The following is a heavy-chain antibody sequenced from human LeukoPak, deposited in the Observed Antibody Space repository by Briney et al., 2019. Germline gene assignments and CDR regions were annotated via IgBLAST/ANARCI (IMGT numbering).Heavy chain of an antibody. Sequence: PGGSLRLSCAASGFTFSSYGMHWVRQAPGKGLEWVAVISYDGSNKYYADSVKGRFTISRDNSKNTLYLQMNSLRAEDTAVYYCAKDCGYSGYDRLYYYYYGMDVWGQGTTVTVSS. CDR2: ISYDGSNK. CDR1: GFTFSSYG. CDR3: AKDCGYSGYDRLYYYYYGMDV. V-gene: IGHV3-30*18. J-gene: IGHJ6*02. D-gene: IGHD5-12*01.